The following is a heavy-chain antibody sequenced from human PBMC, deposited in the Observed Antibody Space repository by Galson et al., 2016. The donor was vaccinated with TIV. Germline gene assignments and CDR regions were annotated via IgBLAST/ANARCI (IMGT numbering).Heavy chain of an antibody. CDR2: IIPLFGEA. V-gene: IGHV1-69*13. Sequence: SVKVSCKASGDTFSSFVISWVRQAPGQGLEWMGGIIPLFGEAHYAQKFQGRVTISADESTSTVYMELSGLRSGDTAMYYCAKCRNTAMDTYYYYYGQDVWGQGTTVTVSS. CDR1: GDTFSSFV. D-gene: IGHD5-18*01. J-gene: IGHJ6*02. CDR3: AKCRNTAMDTYYYYYGQDV.